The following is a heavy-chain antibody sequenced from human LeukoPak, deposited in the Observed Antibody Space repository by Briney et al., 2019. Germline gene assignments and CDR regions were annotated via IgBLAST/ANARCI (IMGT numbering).Heavy chain of an antibody. CDR3: ARRTGAASYYMDV. V-gene: IGHV4-4*02. J-gene: IGHJ6*03. Sequence: SETLSLTCAVSGGSISSSNWWSWVRQPPGKGLEWIGEIYHSGSTNYNPSLKSRVTISVDKSKNQFSLKLSSVTAADTAVYYCARRTGAASYYMDVWGKGTTVTVSS. CDR2: IYHSGST. CDR1: GGSISSSNW. D-gene: IGHD6-25*01.